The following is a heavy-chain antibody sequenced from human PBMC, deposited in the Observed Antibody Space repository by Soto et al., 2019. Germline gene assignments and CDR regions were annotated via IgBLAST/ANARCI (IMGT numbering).Heavy chain of an antibody. CDR3: ARDMVPAAKSHYGMDV. V-gene: IGHV3-30-3*01. Sequence: SLRLSCAASGFTFSSYAMHWVRQAPGKGLEWVAVISYDGSNKYDADSVKGRFTISRDNSKNTLYLQMNSLRAEDTAVYYCARDMVPAAKSHYGMDVWGQGTTVTVSS. D-gene: IGHD2-2*01. CDR1: GFTFSSYA. J-gene: IGHJ6*02. CDR2: ISYDGSNK.